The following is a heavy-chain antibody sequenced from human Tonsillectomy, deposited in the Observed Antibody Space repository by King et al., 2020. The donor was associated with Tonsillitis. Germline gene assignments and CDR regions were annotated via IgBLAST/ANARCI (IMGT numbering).Heavy chain of an antibody. CDR1: GFTFGDYA. CDR3: TRAQAMVRGVIGYYYYYYMDV. J-gene: IGHJ6*03. Sequence: VQLVESGGGLVQPGRSLRLSCTASGFTFGDYAMSWVRQAPGKGLEWVGFIRSKAYGGTTEYAASVKGRFTISRDDSKSIAYLQMNSLKTEDTAVYYCTRAQAMVRGVIGYYYYYYMDVWGKGTTVTVSS. CDR2: IRSKAYGGTT. D-gene: IGHD3-10*01. V-gene: IGHV3-49*04.